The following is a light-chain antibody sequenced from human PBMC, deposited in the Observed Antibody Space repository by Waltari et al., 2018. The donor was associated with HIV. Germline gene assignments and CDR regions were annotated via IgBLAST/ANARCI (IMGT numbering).Light chain of an antibody. CDR2: DIN. V-gene: IGLV1-51*01. CDR3: GTWDSSLSVGL. J-gene: IGLJ3*02. CDR1: SSNIGNNY. Sequence: QFVLTQAPSVSAAPGQNVPISCSGSSSNIGNNYVSWYQHSPGTAPKLLIYDINKRPSGIPDRFSGSKSGTSATLAIAGLQTGDEADYYCGTWDSSLSVGLFGGGTKVTVL.